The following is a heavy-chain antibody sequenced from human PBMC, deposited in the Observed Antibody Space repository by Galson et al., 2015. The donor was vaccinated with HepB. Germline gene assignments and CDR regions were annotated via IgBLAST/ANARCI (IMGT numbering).Heavy chain of an antibody. D-gene: IGHD7-27*01. CDR1: GFTFNSYG. CDR2: ISWNSGRK. V-gene: IGHV3-9*01. Sequence: SLRLSCAASGFTFNSYGMHWVRQVPGKGLEWVSGISWNSGRKDYAESVKGRFTISRDNAKNSLYLQVDSLRVDDTAFYYCAKDHGETADSYFDNWGQGTLVTVSS. J-gene: IGHJ4*02. CDR3: AKDHGETADSYFDN.